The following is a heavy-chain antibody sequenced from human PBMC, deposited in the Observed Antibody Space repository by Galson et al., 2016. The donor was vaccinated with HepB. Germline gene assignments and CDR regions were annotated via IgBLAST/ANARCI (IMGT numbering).Heavy chain of an antibody. Sequence: SVKVSCKASGGTFSSYTISWVRQAPGQGLEWMGGIIPIFGTANYAQKFQGRVTITPDESTSTAYMELSSLRSEDTAVYYCARINAVVLKIPANWYFDLWGRGTLVTVSS. V-gene: IGHV1-69*13. CDR3: ARINAVVLKIPANWYFDL. D-gene: IGHD2-8*02. CDR1: GGTFSSYT. CDR2: IIPIFGTA. J-gene: IGHJ2*01.